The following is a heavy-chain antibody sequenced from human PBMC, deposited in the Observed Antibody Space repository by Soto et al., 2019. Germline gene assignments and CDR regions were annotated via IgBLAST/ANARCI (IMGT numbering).Heavy chain of an antibody. J-gene: IGHJ4*02. D-gene: IGHD3-22*01. V-gene: IGHV3-23*01. CDR2: ITATGDRT. CDR1: GFRFSSYS. Sequence: PGGSLRLSCADSGFRFSSYSMSWVRQTPGKGLEWVAAITATGDRTYYADSVTGRFNISRDNSTKTLCLVMTSLRAEYLSMYYCATMSGYIEYWGQGTPVTVSS. CDR3: ATMSGYIEY.